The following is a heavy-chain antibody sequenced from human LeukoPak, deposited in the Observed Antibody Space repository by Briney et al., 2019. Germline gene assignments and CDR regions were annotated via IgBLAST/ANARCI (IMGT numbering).Heavy chain of an antibody. Sequence: GASVKVSCKASGYTFTSYGISWVRQAPXXXXXXXXWISAYNGNTNYAQKLQGRVTMTTDTSTSTAYMELRSLRSDDTAVYYCARDGYSSSWYIIYYYGMDVWGQGTTVTVSS. V-gene: IGHV1-18*01. CDR3: ARDGYSSSWYIIYYYGMDV. J-gene: IGHJ6*02. D-gene: IGHD6-13*01. CDR1: GYTFTSYG. CDR2: ISAYNGNT.